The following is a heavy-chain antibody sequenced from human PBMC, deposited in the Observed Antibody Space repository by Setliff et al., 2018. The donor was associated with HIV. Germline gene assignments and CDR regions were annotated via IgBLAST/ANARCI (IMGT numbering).Heavy chain of an antibody. Sequence: SETLSLTCTVSGISMSGLYWSWMRQRPGRGLEWIGYVYYSGSTKYNPSLQSRVTISIDTSKSQFSLSLSSVTAADSALYYCARVTAAPGYYLGDWGQGTL. J-gene: IGHJ4*02. CDR2: VYYSGST. CDR3: ARVTAAPGYYLGD. V-gene: IGHV4-59*11. CDR1: GISMSGLY. D-gene: IGHD6-13*01.